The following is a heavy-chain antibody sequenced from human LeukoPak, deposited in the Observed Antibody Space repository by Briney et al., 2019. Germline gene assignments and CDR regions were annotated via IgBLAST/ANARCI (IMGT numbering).Heavy chain of an antibody. Sequence: ASVKVSCKASGYTFTGFYIHWLRQAPGQGLEWMGWINPNSGDANYAPKFQGRVTMTRDTPISTAYMELSSLRSDDTAVYYCARGHCGSATCRRNWFDPWGQGSLVTVSS. D-gene: IGHD2-2*01. CDR2: INPNSGDA. CDR3: ARGHCGSATCRRNWFDP. CDR1: GYTFTGFY. J-gene: IGHJ5*02. V-gene: IGHV1-2*02.